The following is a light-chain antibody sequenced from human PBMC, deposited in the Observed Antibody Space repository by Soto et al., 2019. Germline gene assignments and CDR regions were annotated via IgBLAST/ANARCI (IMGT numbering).Light chain of an antibody. CDR2: GAS. V-gene: IGKV3-20*01. CDR1: QSVTSSY. J-gene: IGKJ1*01. Sequence: ELVLTQSPGTLSVSAGDRATLSCRASQSVTSSYLAWWQQKTGQAPRILIYGASSRATGIPDRLSGSGSGTDLNLTISRLEPEDFAVYFCQQYGSSPTTCGQGTKVDIK. CDR3: QQYGSSPTT.